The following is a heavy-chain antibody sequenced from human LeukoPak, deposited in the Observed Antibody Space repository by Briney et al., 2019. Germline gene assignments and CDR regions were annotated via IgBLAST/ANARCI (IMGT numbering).Heavy chain of an antibody. Sequence: SETLSLTCTVSGGSISSYYWSWIRQPPGKGLEWIGYIYYSGSTNYNPSLKSRVTISVDTSKNQFSLKLSSVTAADTAVYYCAREVTDIVVVVAANPHEEKNWFDPWGQGTLVTVSS. D-gene: IGHD2-15*01. CDR1: GGSISSYY. V-gene: IGHV4-59*01. CDR3: AREVTDIVVVVAANPHEEKNWFDP. CDR2: IYYSGST. J-gene: IGHJ5*02.